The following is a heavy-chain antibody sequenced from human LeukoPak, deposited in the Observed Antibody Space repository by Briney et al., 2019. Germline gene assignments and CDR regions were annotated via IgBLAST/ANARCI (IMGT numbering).Heavy chain of an antibody. CDR3: ARTMYSSSSFWFDP. J-gene: IGHJ5*02. CDR2: IFYSGST. CDR1: GGSISTSNYY. D-gene: IGHD6-6*01. V-gene: IGHV4-39*07. Sequence: SETLSLTCTVSGGSISTSNYYWGWIRQPPGKGLEWIGNIFYSGSTYYSPSLKSRVTMSVDTSKNQFSLKLSSVTAADTAVYYCARTMYSSSSFWFDPWGQGTLVTVSS.